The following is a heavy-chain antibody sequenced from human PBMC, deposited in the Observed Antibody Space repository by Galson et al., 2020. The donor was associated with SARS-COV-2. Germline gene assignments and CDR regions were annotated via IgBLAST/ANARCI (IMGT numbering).Heavy chain of an antibody. V-gene: IGHV1-24*01. CDR1: AHTLTELS. J-gene: IGHJ3*02. CDR3: ATWGVVVITYAFDI. D-gene: IGHD3-22*01. CDR2: LVPHDGET. Sequence: ASAQITCKPSAHTLTELSMHRVRHAPGKELEWLGSLVPHDGETTYAQKFQGRVTMTEDTSTETAYLELISLRSDDTAVYYCATWGVVVITYAFDIWGQGTMVTVSS.